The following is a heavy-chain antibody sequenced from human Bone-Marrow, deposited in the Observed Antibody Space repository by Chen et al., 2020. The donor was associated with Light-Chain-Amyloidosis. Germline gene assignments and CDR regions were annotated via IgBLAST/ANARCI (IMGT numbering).Heavy chain of an antibody. J-gene: IGHJ4*02. CDR1: GYTFPNYW. CDR3: ARRRDGYNFDY. V-gene: IGHV5-51*01. CDR2: IYPDDSDA. Sequence: EVPLEQSGPEVKKPGESLKISCKVPGYTFPNYWIGWVRQMPGKGLEWMGVIYPDDSDARYSPSFEGQVTISADKSITTAYLQWRSLKASDTAMYYCARRRDGYNFDYWGQGTLVTVSS. D-gene: IGHD5-12*01.